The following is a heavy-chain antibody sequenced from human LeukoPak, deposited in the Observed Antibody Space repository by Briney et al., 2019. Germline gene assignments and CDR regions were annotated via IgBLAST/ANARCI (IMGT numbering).Heavy chain of an antibody. D-gene: IGHD1-26*01. V-gene: IGHV4-59*08. CDR2: IYYSGST. J-gene: IGHJ3*02. CDR1: GGSISSYY. Sequence: SETLSLTCTVSGGSISSYYWRWLRQPPGKGLEWIGYIYYSGSTNYNPSLKSRVTISVDTSKNQFSLKLSSVTAADTAVYYCARLMWSSSDAFDIWGQGTMVTVSS. CDR3: ARLMWSSSDAFDI.